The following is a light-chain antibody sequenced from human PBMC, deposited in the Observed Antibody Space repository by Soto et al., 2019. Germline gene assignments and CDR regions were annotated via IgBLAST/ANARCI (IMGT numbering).Light chain of an antibody. CDR2: VAS. CDR3: QQYGSSPFT. J-gene: IGKJ3*01. Sequence: EIVLTQSPGTLSLSPGERATLSCRASQSVSSSYLAWYQQKPGQAPRLLIYVASSRATDIPDRFSGSGSGTDFTLTISRLEPEDFAVYYCQQYGSSPFTFGPGTKVEIK. CDR1: QSVSSSY. V-gene: IGKV3-20*01.